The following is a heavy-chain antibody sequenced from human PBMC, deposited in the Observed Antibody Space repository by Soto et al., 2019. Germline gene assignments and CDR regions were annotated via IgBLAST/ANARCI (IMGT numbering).Heavy chain of an antibody. CDR2: IFYSGGT. CDR3: ARGPLAARRGQGYYYGMDV. J-gene: IGHJ6*02. Sequence: LPETLSLTCSVSGDSISTSNYYWGWIRQPPGKGLEWIGHIFYSGGTYYNPSLKSRVTISVDTSKNQFSLKLSSVTAADTAVYYCARGPLAARRGQGYYYGMDVWGQGTTVTVSS. CDR1: GDSISTSNYY. D-gene: IGHD6-6*01. V-gene: IGHV4-39*07.